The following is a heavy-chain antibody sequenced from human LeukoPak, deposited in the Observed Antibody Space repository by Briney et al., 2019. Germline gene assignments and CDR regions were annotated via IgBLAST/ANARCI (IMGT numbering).Heavy chain of an antibody. D-gene: IGHD4-17*01. CDR3: AKDLAREDYGYYFDY. J-gene: IGHJ4*02. CDR2: ISWNSGSI. V-gene: IGHV3-9*01. Sequence: GGSLRLSCAASGFTFDDYAVHWVRQAPRKGLEWVSGISWNSGSIGYADSVKGRFTISRDNAKNSLYLQMNSLRAEDTALYYCAKDLAREDYGYYFDYWGQGTLVTVSS. CDR1: GFTFDDYA.